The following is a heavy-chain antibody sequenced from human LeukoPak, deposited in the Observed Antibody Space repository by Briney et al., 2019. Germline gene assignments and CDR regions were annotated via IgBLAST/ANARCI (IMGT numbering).Heavy chain of an antibody. Sequence: GRSLRLSCAASGFTFSSYGMHWVRQAPGKGLEWVAVIWYDGSNKYYADSVKGRFTISRDNSKNTLYLQMNSLRAEDTAAYYCARVLRPELLWFGELGYWGQGTLVTVSS. D-gene: IGHD3-10*01. J-gene: IGHJ4*02. CDR1: GFTFSSYG. CDR2: IWYDGSNK. CDR3: ARVLRPELLWFGELGY. V-gene: IGHV3-33*01.